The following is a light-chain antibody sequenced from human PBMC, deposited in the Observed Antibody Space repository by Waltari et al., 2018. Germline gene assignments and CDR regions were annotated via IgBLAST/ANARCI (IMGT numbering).Light chain of an antibody. J-gene: IGLJ2*01. CDR2: EVT. V-gene: IGLV2-23*02. Sequence: QSALTQPASVSGSPGQSISISCTGTSNDVGGYNLVSWYQQHPGKAPKLIIYEVTNRPSWVSNRFSGSKSGNTASLTISGLQAEDEADYYCCSYAGSSTFERVFGGGTKLTVL. CDR1: SNDVGGYNL. CDR3: CSYAGSSTFERV.